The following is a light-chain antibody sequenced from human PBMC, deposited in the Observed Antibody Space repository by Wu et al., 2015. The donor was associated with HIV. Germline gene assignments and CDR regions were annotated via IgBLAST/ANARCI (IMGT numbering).Light chain of an antibody. CDR2: DAS. Sequence: DIQMTQSPSSLSASVGDRVTITCQASQDISNYLNWYQQKPGKAPKLLIYDASNLETGVPSRFSGSGSGTDFTFTISSLQPEDIATYYCQQYDNLPLTFGGGTKGGD. CDR1: QDISNY. CDR3: QQYDNLPLT. J-gene: IGKJ4*01. V-gene: IGKV1-33*01.